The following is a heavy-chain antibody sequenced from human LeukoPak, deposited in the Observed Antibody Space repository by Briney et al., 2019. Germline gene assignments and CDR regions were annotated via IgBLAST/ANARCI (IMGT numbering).Heavy chain of an antibody. J-gene: IGHJ4*02. CDR1: GFTFSSYA. CDR2: ISYDGSNK. CDR3: TKEKEAVAGFDY. V-gene: IGHV3-30-3*01. D-gene: IGHD6-19*01. Sequence: GGSLRLSCAASGFTFSSYAMHWVRQAPGKGLEWVAVISYDGSNKYYADSVKGRFTISRDNAKNSLYLQMNSLRPEDTALYYCTKEKEAVAGFDYWGQGTLVTVSS.